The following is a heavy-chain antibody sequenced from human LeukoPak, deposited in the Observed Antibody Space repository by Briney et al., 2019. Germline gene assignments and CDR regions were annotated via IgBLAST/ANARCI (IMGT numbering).Heavy chain of an antibody. CDR2: MREDGTEI. V-gene: IGHV3-7*01. CDR3: ARGGATRGRFEN. J-gene: IGHJ4*02. CDR1: GFPFNVQT. D-gene: IGHD1-26*01. Sequence: GGSLRLSCAASGFPFNVQTMSWVRQAPGKGLDWVASMREDGTEIHYVDSAKGRFTISRDNPKNSLYLQMNSLRAEDTAVYYCARGGATRGRFENWGQGTLVTVSS.